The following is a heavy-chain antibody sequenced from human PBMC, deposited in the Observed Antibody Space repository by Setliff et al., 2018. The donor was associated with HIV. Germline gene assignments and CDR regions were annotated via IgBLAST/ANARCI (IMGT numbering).Heavy chain of an antibody. CDR1: GFTFSHVW. J-gene: IGHJ3*02. D-gene: IGHD3-16*01. CDR3: ARSFWGFVRNAASDI. Sequence: PGGSLRLSCAASGFTFSHVWMTWVRQAPGKGLEWVGRIKRKSDGETTEHAAPVKGRFTISRDDAKNTLYLQMNSLEIEDTAMYYCARSFWGFVRNAASDIWGQGTMVTVSS. CDR2: IKRKSDGETT. V-gene: IGHV3-15*01.